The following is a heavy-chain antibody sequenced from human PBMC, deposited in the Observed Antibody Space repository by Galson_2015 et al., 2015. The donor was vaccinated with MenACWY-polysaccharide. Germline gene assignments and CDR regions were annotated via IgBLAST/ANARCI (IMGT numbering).Heavy chain of an antibody. CDR2: IRGSGSST. J-gene: IGHJ4*02. Sequence: SLRLSCAASGFTFSNYAMGWVRQAPGKGLEWVSAIRGSGSSTYYADSVKGRFTISRDNSKNLLYLQMNSLRAEDTAVYYCARGASYYYDSSALSSGGYFDYWGRGTLVTVSS. CDR1: GFTFSNYA. CDR3: ARGASYYYDSSALSSGGYFDY. V-gene: IGHV3-23*01. D-gene: IGHD3-22*01.